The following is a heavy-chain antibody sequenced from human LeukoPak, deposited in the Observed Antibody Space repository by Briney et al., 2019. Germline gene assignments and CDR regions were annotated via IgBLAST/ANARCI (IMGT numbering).Heavy chain of an antibody. V-gene: IGHV3-23*01. CDR3: AKDPYDSSGYYHNY. Sequence: PGGSLRLSCAASGFTFSSYSMNWVRQAPGKGLEWVSGISGSGGSTYYADSVKGRFTISRDNSKNTLYLQMNSLRAEDTAVYYCAKDPYDSSGYYHNYWGQGTLVTVSS. CDR2: ISGSGGST. CDR1: GFTFSSYS. J-gene: IGHJ4*02. D-gene: IGHD3-22*01.